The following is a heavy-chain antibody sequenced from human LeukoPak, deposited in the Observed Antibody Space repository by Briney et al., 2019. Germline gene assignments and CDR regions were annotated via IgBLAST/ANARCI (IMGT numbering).Heavy chain of an antibody. D-gene: IGHD5-24*01. CDR2: IIPIFGTA. Sequence: SVKVSCKASGGTFSSYAISWVRQAPGQGLEWMGGIIPIFGTANYAQKFQGRVTITTDESTSTAYMELSSLRSEDTAVYYCARFGEMAPGVGYYFDYWGQGTLVTVSS. CDR1: GGTFSSYA. V-gene: IGHV1-69*05. J-gene: IGHJ4*02. CDR3: ARFGEMAPGVGYYFDY.